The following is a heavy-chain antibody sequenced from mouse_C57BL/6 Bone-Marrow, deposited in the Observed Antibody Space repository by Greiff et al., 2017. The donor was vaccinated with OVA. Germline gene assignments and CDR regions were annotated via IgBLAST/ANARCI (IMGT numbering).Heavy chain of an antibody. D-gene: IGHD2-3*01. Sequence: QVPLQQPGAELVRPGSSVKLSCKASGYTFTSYWMDWVKQRPGHGLEWIGNIYPSDSETHYNQKFKDKATLTVDKSSSTAYMQLSSLTSEDSAVYYCARVDGYWYCEVWGTGTTVTVSS. CDR1: GYTFTSYW. V-gene: IGHV1-61*01. CDR2: IYPSDSET. J-gene: IGHJ1*03. CDR3: ARVDGYWYCEV.